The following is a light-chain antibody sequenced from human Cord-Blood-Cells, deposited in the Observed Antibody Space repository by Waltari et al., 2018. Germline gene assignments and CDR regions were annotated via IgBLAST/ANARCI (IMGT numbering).Light chain of an antibody. CDR1: SSNTRSHY. J-gene: IGLJ3*02. Sequence: QSVLTQPPSASGTPGQRVTISCSGSSSNTRSHYVYCYQQHPGTTPKRRIYRNKHRPPGGPDRYPGSKSGTQAALANSGPRSEEEGDYYCAAWDDSLSGWVFGGGTKLTVL. CDR3: AAWDDSLSGWV. V-gene: IGLV1-47*01. CDR2: RNK.